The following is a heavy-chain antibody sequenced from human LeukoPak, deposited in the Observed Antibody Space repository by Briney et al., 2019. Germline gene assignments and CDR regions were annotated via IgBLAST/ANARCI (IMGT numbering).Heavy chain of an antibody. CDR3: AGSYRPYYFDY. V-gene: IGHV3-23*01. Sequence: GGSLRLSCAASGFTFKNYGMNWVRQAPGKGLEWVSGISPGGETPYYADSVRGRFTISRDNSKNTLYLQMNSLRAEDTAVYYCAGSYRPYYFDYWGQGTLVTVSS. J-gene: IGHJ4*02. CDR1: GFTFKNYG. D-gene: IGHD1-26*01. CDR2: ISPGGETP.